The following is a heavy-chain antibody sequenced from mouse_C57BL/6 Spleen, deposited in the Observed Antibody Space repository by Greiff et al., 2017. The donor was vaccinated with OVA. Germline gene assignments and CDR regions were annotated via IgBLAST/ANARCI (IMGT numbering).Heavy chain of an antibody. CDR1: GFTFSSYG. CDR3: ARHKTLDY. V-gene: IGHV5-6*01. CDR2: ISSGGSYT. Sequence: EVQGVESGGDLVKPGGSLKLSCAASGFTFSSYGMSWVRQTPDKRLEWVATISSGGSYTYYPDSVKGRFTISRDNAKNTLYLQMSSLKSEDTAMYYCARHKTLDYWGQGTTLTVPS. J-gene: IGHJ2*01.